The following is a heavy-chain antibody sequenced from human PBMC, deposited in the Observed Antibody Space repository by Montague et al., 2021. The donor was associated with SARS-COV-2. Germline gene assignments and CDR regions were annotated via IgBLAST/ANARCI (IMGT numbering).Heavy chain of an antibody. V-gene: IGHV4-34*01. CDR3: ARVPYRLLLVPRYYGMDV. CDR1: GGSLSGYS. D-gene: IGHD2-2*01. J-gene: IGHJ6*02. Sequence: SETLSLTCAVYGGSLSGYSCCWTCQPPGAGLEWIAEISHSGSTSYNPSPTSRVTTSVDTSTNQISLKLCSATAADTAAYYCARVPYRLLLVPRYYGMDVWGQGALVTVSS. CDR2: ISHSGST.